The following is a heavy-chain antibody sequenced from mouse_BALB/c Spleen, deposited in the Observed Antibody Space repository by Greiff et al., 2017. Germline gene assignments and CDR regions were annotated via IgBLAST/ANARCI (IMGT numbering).Heavy chain of an antibody. J-gene: IGHJ4*01. CDR3: ARLGDYDGHYYAMDY. CDR2: ISYSGST. V-gene: IGHV3-8*02. D-gene: IGHD2-4*01. Sequence: EVQLQESGPSLVKPSQTLSLTCSVPGDSIPSGYWTWIRKFPGNKLEYMGYISYSGSTYYNPSLKSRISITRDTSKNQYYLQLNSVTTEDTATYYCARLGDYDGHYYAMDYWGQGTSVTVSS. CDR1: GDSIPSGY.